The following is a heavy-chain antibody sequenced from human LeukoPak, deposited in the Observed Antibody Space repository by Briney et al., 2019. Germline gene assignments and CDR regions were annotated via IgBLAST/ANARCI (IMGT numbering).Heavy chain of an antibody. Sequence: GGSLRLSCAASGFTFDDYAMHWVRQAPGKGLEWVSGISWNSGSIGYADSVKGRFTISRDNAKNSLYLQMNSLRAEDTAVYYCARDRLYYYDSSGYYPLDMDVWGKGTTVTISS. J-gene: IGHJ6*03. CDR2: ISWNSGSI. V-gene: IGHV3-9*01. CDR1: GFTFDDYA. CDR3: ARDRLYYYDSSGYYPLDMDV. D-gene: IGHD3-22*01.